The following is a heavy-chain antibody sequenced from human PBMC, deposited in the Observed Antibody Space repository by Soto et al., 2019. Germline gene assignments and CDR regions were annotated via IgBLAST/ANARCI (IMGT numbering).Heavy chain of an antibody. Sequence: GGSLRLSCAASGFTYSSYAMSWVRQAPGKGLEWVSVINGSGGSTYYADSVKGRFTISRDNSKNTLYLQMSSLRVEDTAVYYCAKGGYCSGGSCYSDGPFDYWGQGTLVTVSS. J-gene: IGHJ4*02. CDR2: INGSGGST. CDR1: GFTYSSYA. CDR3: AKGGYCSGGSCYSDGPFDY. V-gene: IGHV3-23*01. D-gene: IGHD2-15*01.